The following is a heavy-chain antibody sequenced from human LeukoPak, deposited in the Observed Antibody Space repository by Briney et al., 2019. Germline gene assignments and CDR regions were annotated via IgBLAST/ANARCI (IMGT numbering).Heavy chain of an antibody. D-gene: IGHD3-10*01. Sequence: GGSLRLSCAASGFTFSSYWMHWVRQAPGKGLVWVSRINSDGSSTSYADSVKGRFTISRDNAMNTLYLQMNSLRAEDTAVYYCARDRSLEALDYWGQGTLVTVSS. CDR3: ARDRSLEALDY. CDR2: INSDGSST. V-gene: IGHV3-74*01. CDR1: GFTFSSYW. J-gene: IGHJ4*02.